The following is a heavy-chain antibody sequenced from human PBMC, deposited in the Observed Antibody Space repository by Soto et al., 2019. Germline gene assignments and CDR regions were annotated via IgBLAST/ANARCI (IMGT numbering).Heavy chain of an antibody. CDR2: IRGSGGST. D-gene: IGHD2-2*01. Sequence: EVQLLESGGGLVQPGGSLRLSCAASGFTFSSYAMNWVRQAPGKGLEWVSTIRGSGGSTYYADSVKGRLTISRDNSKNTLSLQMNSLRAEDTAVYYCVKDPGDTVLVPAAPFQHWGQGTLVTVSS. CDR1: GFTFSSYA. J-gene: IGHJ1*01. V-gene: IGHV3-23*01. CDR3: VKDPGDTVLVPAAPFQH.